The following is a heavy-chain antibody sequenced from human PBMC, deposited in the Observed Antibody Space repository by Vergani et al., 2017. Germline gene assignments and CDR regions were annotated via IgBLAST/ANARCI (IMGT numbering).Heavy chain of an antibody. CDR1: GGSFNDYW. CDR2: IRHDGIT. D-gene: IGHD2-8*01. CDR3: AREGYCTNGGCFTLFDV. Sequence: QAQLQQWGAGLLKPSEPLSLTCAIYGGSFNDYWWTWIRQPPGKGLEWIGEIRHDGITHYSPSLKSGVTISIDKSTHQFSLNLRSVTAADTAVYYCAREGYCTNGGCFTLFDVWGQGALVTVSS. V-gene: IGHV4-34*01. J-gene: IGHJ4*02.